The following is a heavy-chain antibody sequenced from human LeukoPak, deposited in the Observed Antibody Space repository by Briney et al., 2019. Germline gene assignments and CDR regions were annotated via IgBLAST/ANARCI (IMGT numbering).Heavy chain of an antibody. CDR1: GGSFSGYW. J-gene: IGHJ4*02. CDR3: GRAPGWTITSRPLDY. Sequence: SETLSLTCAVYGGSFSGYWWNWIRQSPGKGLEWIGETNHSGSTNYNPSLKGRVTVSVDRSQNQFSLKLISVTAADTAVYYCGRAPGWTITSRPLDYWGRGSLVTVSS. V-gene: IGHV4-34*01. CDR2: TNHSGST. D-gene: IGHD1-14*01.